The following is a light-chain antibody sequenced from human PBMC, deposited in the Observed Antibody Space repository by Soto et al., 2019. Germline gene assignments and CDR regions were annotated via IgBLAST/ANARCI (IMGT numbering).Light chain of an antibody. CDR1: QGISRH. V-gene: IGKV1-8*01. J-gene: IGKJ4*01. CDR2: TAF. Sequence: AIRMTQSPSSFSASTGDRVTITCRACQGISRHLSWYQVKPGKAPRLLIYTAFYLESGVPSRFSGCGSETDLNLALSPLQSEVFAVYYWQQYSSYPITFGETTQVEIK. CDR3: QQYSSYPIT.